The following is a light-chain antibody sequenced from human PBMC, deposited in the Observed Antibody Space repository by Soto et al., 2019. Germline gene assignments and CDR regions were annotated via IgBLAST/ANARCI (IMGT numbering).Light chain of an antibody. J-gene: IGLJ1*01. CDR3: CSYTSSVTYV. CDR1: NSDVGGYNY. CDR2: EVS. Sequence: QSALTQPASVSGSPGQSITISCTGTNSDVGGYNYVSWYQQHPGKAPKLIIYEVSNRPSGVSNRFSGSKSGNTASLTISGLQAEDEADYYCCSYTSSVTYVFGSGTKVTVL. V-gene: IGLV2-14*01.